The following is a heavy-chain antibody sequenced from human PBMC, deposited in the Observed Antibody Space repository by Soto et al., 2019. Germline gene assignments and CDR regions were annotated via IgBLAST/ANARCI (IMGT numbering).Heavy chain of an antibody. CDR2: IRSKLNSYST. Sequence: EVQLVESGGGLVQPGGSLKLSCAASGFTFSDSPMHWVRQASGRGLEWVGLIRSKLNSYSTAYAAWVEGRFTISRDDSKNTAFLQMNSLKTEDTAVYYCTRQDEQQLVLWGQGTLVTVSS. D-gene: IGHD6-13*01. CDR1: GFTFSDSP. J-gene: IGHJ4*02. V-gene: IGHV3-73*02. CDR3: TRQDEQQLVL.